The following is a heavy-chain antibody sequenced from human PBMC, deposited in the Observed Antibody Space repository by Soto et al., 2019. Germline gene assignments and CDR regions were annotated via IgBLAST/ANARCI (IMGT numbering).Heavy chain of an antibody. Sequence: QVQLQQWGAGLLKPSETLSLTCAVYGGSFSGYYWSWIRQPPGKGLEWIGEINHSGSTNYNPSLKSRVTISVDTSKNQFSLKLSSVTAADTAVYYGGRVLYSGGWIDYWGQGTLDTVSS. V-gene: IGHV4-34*01. CDR1: GGSFSGYY. J-gene: IGHJ4*02. D-gene: IGHD6-19*01. CDR3: GRVLYSGGWIDY. CDR2: INHSGST.